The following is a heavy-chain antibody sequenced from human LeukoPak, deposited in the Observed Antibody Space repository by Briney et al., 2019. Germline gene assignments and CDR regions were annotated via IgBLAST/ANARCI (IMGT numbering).Heavy chain of an antibody. CDR1: GDSFSTYW. CDR2: INPGDSDT. J-gene: IGHJ4*02. D-gene: IGHD6-19*01. Sequence: GESLKISCQGSGDSFSTYWIGWVRQMPGKGLEWMGIINPGDSDTRYSPSFRGQVTISVDRSINTAFLQWSSLKASDTAMYYCARRPLNSSGWYTLGYYFDYWGQGTLVTVSS. V-gene: IGHV5-51*01. CDR3: ARRPLNSSGWYTLGYYFDY.